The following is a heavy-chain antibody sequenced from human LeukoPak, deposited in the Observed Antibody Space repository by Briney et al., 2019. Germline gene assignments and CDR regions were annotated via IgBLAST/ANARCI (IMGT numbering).Heavy chain of an antibody. V-gene: IGHV3-21*04. D-gene: IGHD5-24*01. CDR1: GFTFSDYS. CDR3: AKDLDVGWLHLPRGY. Sequence: SGGSLRLSCAASGFTFSDYSMNWVRQAPGKGLEWVSSISSRSVYIYYADSVRGRFTISRDNAKDSLYLQMDSLRAEDTAVYYCAKDLDVGWLHLPRGYWGQGTLVTVSS. CDR2: ISSRSVYI. J-gene: IGHJ4*02.